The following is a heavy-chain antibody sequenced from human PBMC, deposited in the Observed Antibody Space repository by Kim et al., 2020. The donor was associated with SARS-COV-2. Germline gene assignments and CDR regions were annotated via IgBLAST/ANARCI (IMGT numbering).Heavy chain of an antibody. D-gene: IGHD2-21*02. CDR3: ARDPVVTHYFDY. V-gene: IGHV3-33*01. Sequence: YYADSVQHLLSISRDNSKTTLDLQMNSLRAEETAVDYCARDPVVTHYFDYWGQGTLVTVSS. J-gene: IGHJ4*02.